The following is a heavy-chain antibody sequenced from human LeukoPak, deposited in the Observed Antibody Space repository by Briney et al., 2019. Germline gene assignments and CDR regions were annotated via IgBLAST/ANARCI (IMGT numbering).Heavy chain of an antibody. V-gene: IGHV5-51*01. J-gene: IGHJ4*02. Sequence: GESLKISCKGSGYSFSTYWIGWVRQMPGKGLEWMVTIYTDDSDTRYSPSFQGQVTISADKSISPAYLQGSSLKASDTAMYYCTRLTGGDSRDYWGQGTWSASPQ. CDR1: GYSFSTYW. D-gene: IGHD4-17*01. CDR3: TRLTGGDSRDY. CDR2: IYTDDSDT.